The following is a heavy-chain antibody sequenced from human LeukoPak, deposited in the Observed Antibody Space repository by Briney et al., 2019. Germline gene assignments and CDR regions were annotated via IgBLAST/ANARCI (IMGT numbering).Heavy chain of an antibody. CDR2: LSYDGRNK. D-gene: IGHD3-3*01. Sequence: GGSLRLSCAASGFTFSDYYMSGIRQAPGKGLEWVAVLSYDGRNKYYADSVKGRFTISRDNSKNTLYLQMNSLRAEDTAVYYCARDPGGRSADYYFDYWGQGTLVTVSS. J-gene: IGHJ4*02. CDR1: GFTFSDYY. CDR3: ARDPGGRSADYYFDY. V-gene: IGHV3-30*03.